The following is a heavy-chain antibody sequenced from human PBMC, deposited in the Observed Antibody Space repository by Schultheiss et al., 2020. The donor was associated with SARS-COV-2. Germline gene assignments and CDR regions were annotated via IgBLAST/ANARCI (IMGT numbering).Heavy chain of an antibody. Sequence: GGSLRLSCTASGFTFGDYAMSWFRQAPGKGLEWVGFIRSKAYGGTTEYAASVKGRFTISRDNAKNSLYLQMNSLRAEDTAVYYCAKIWPLWYQLLEGLFDYWGQGTLVTVSS. D-gene: IGHD2-2*01. V-gene: IGHV3-49*03. CDR1: GFTFGDYA. CDR3: AKIWPLWYQLLEGLFDY. CDR2: IRSKAYGGTT. J-gene: IGHJ4*02.